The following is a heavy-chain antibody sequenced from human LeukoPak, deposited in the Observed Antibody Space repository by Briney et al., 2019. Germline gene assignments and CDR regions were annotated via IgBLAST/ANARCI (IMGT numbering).Heavy chain of an antibody. J-gene: IGHJ4*02. CDR2: FFPGDSDR. D-gene: IGHD1-1*01. CDR3: ARGPRRGNWNEALDY. V-gene: IGHV5-51*01. CDR1: GYSFTTYW. Sequence: GESLKISCKASGYSFTTYWIGWVRQMPGEGLEWMGMFFPGDSDRRYSPSFQGQVTISADKSITTAYLQWNSLKASDTAIYYCARGPRRGNWNEALDYWGQGTLVTVSS.